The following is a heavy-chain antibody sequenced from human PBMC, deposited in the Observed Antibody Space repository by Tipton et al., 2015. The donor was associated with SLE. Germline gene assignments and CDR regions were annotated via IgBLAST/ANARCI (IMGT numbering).Heavy chain of an antibody. V-gene: IGHV4-59*01. CDR1: GVSISTYY. Sequence: TLSLTCSVSGVSISTYYWRWIRQSPGKGLVWIGFFSFSGSSQYNPSLKSRVAISADTSNNQFSLELRSVTAADTAVYYCARHLGVIVAFEVWGQGTVLTVS. D-gene: IGHD3-10*01. CDR3: ARHLGVIVAFEV. J-gene: IGHJ3*01. CDR2: FSFSGSS.